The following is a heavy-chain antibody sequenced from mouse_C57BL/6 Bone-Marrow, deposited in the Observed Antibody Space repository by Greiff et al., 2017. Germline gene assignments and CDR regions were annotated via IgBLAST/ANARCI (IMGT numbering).Heavy chain of an antibody. CDR1: GYTFTTYP. J-gene: IGHJ3*01. V-gene: IGHV1-47*01. Sequence: QVQLKQSGAELVKPGASVKMSCKASGYTFTTYPLEWMKQNHGKSLEWIGNFHPYNDDTKYNEKFKGKSTLTVEKSSSTVYLELSRLTSDDSAVYYCAIYYGYDWFAYWGQGTLVTVSA. D-gene: IGHD2-2*01. CDR2: FHPYNDDT. CDR3: AIYYGYDWFAY.